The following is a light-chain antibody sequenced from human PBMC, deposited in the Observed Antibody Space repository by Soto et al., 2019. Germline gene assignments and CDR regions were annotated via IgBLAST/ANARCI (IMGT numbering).Light chain of an antibody. J-gene: IGKJ5*01. CDR3: QQYYDWPIT. Sequence: EIVLTQSPATLSVSPGERATLSCRASQSISSLLARYQQKPGQAPRLLIYSASTRATGIPARFSGSGSGADFTLTISSLQSEDFAVFYCQQYYDWPITFGQGTRLEIK. V-gene: IGKV3-15*01. CDR1: QSISSL. CDR2: SAS.